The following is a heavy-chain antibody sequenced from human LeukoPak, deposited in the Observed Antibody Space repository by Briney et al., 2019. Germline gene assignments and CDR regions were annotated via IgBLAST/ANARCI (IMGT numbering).Heavy chain of an antibody. J-gene: IGHJ3*02. V-gene: IGHV3-9*01. CDR1: GFTFDDYA. CDR2: VSWNSGNI. Sequence: PGGSLRLSCAASGFTFDDYAMHWVRQAPEKGLEWVSGVSWNSGNIGYADSVKGRFTISRDNAKNSLYLQMNSLRAEDTALYYCAKGNYDYVWGSYPLGAFDIWGQGTMVTVSS. CDR3: AKGNYDYVWGSYPLGAFDI. D-gene: IGHD3-16*02.